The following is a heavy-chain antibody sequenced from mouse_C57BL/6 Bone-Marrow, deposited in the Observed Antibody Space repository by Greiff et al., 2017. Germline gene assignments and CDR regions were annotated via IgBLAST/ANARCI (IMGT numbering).Heavy chain of an antibody. CDR2: IDPSDSYT. CDR3: ALYYGNY. Sequence: QVQLQQPGAELVKPGASVKLSCKASGYTFTSYWMQWVKQRPGQGLEWIGEIDPSDSYTNYNQKFKGKATVTVATSSSTAYMQRSSLTSEDSAVYYCALYYGNYWGQGTTLTVSS. V-gene: IGHV1-50*01. D-gene: IGHD2-1*01. J-gene: IGHJ2*01. CDR1: GYTFTSYW.